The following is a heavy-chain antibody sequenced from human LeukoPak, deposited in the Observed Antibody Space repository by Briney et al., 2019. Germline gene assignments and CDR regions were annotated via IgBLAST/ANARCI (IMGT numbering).Heavy chain of an antibody. J-gene: IGHJ3*02. D-gene: IGHD1-26*01. CDR3: AKGFRGATSDAFDT. Sequence: GGSLRLSCVGSGFTFNSYAMNWVRQAPGKGLQWVTFIRFDGNNKYYADSVKGRFTISRDTSQNTLYLQMNSLRAEDTAVYCCAKGFRGATSDAFDTWGQGTMVTVSS. CDR1: GFTFNSYA. CDR2: IRFDGNNK. V-gene: IGHV3-30*02.